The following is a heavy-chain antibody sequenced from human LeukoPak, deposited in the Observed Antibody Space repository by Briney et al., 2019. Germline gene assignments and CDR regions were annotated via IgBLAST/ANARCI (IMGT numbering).Heavy chain of an antibody. V-gene: IGHV4-39*01. CDR2: IYYSGST. D-gene: IGHD4-11*01. CDR1: GGSISSSSYY. CDR3: ASTVNFDY. Sequence: SETLSLTCTVSGGSISSSSYYWGWIRQPPGKGLEWIGSIYYSGSTYYIPSLKSRVTISVGTSKNQFSLKLSSVTAADTAVYHCASTVNFDYWGQGTLVTVSS. J-gene: IGHJ4*02.